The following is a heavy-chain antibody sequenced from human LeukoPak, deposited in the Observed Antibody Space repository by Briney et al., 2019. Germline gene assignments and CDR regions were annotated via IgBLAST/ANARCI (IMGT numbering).Heavy chain of an antibody. CDR3: ARGGASSKLFAY. CDR2: ISYSGRT. D-gene: IGHD6-6*01. J-gene: IGHJ4*02. V-gene: IGHV4-59*01. CDR1: GGSISSYY. Sequence: KASQTLSLTCTVSGGSISSYYWSWIRQPPGKGLEWIGYISYSGRTNYSTSLKSRVTISVETSQNQFSLGVRSVPTADPAVYYCARGGASSKLFAYWGQGNLGTVP.